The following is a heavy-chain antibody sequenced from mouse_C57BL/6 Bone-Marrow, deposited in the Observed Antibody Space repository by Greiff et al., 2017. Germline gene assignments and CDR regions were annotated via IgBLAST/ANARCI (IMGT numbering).Heavy chain of an antibody. J-gene: IGHJ2*01. CDR1: GYTFTSYG. CDR2: IYPRSGNT. CDR3: ARVDWNYYGSSYDY. V-gene: IGHV1-81*01. D-gene: IGHD1-1*01. Sequence: QVQLQQSGAELARPGASVKLSCKASGYTFTSYGISWVKQRTGQGLEWIGEIYPRSGNTYYNEKFKGKATLTADKSSSTAYMELRSLTSEDSAVYFCARVDWNYYGSSYDYWGQGTTLTVSS.